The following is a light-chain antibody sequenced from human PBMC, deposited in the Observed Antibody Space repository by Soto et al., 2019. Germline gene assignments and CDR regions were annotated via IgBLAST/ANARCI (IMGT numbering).Light chain of an antibody. CDR3: SSYAGSNNYV. CDR2: EVS. V-gene: IGLV2-8*01. Sequence: ALTQPPSASGSPGQSVTISCTGTSSDVGGYNYVSWYQQHPGKAPKLMIYEVSKRPSGVPDRFSGSKSGNTASLTVSGLQAEDEADYYCSSYAGSNNYVFGTGTKVTAL. CDR1: SSDVGGYNY. J-gene: IGLJ1*01.